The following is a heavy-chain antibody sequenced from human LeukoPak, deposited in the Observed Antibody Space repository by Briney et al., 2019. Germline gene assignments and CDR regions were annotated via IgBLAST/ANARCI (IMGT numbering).Heavy chain of an antibody. CDR2: LSGSGYNT. D-gene: IGHD2-2*01. CDR3: AKDPYGTRYFDY. V-gene: IGHV3-23*01. Sequence: GGSLRLSCGASGFTLSSNWMTWVRQAPGKGLEWVSSLSGSGYNTYYADSVKGRFTISRDNSKNTVYLQMNSLRAEDTAVYYCAKDPYGTRYFDYWGQGTLVTVSS. J-gene: IGHJ4*02. CDR1: GFTLSSNW.